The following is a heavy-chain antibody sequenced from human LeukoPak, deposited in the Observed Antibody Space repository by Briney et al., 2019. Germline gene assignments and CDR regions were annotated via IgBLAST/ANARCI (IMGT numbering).Heavy chain of an antibody. CDR3: ARDPTTYYYMDV. J-gene: IGHJ6*03. CDR2: INSDGSSR. V-gene: IGHV3-74*01. Sequence: GGPLRLSCAASGFTFSSHWMHWVRQAPGKGLEWVSRINSDGSSRSFADSVRGRVTISRDNAKNTLYLRMNSLRAEDTAVYYCARDPTTYYYMDVWGKGTTVTVSS. CDR1: GFTFSSHW. D-gene: IGHD4-11*01.